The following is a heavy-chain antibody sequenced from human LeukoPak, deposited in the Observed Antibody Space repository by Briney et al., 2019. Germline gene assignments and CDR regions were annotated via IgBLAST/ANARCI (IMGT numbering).Heavy chain of an antibody. Sequence: ASVKVSCKASGYTFTSYGISWVRQAPGQGLEGMGWISAYNGNTNYAQKLQGRVTMTTDTSTSTAYMELRSLRSDDTAVYYCARDPVGYCSSTSCYWPGWFDPWGQGTLVTVSS. J-gene: IGHJ5*02. V-gene: IGHV1-18*01. CDR1: GYTFTSYG. D-gene: IGHD2-2*01. CDR2: ISAYNGNT. CDR3: ARDPVGYCSSTSCYWPGWFDP.